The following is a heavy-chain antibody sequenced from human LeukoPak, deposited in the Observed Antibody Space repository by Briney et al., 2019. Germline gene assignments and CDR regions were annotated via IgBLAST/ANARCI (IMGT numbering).Heavy chain of an antibody. Sequence: SVKVSCKASGGTFSSYDISWVRQAPGQGLEWMGGIMPMFGKANYAQKFQGRVTTTADKATSTAYMELSSLRSEDTAVYYCARGRGTVTQPLGYWGQGTLVTVSS. J-gene: IGHJ4*02. CDR1: GGTFSSYD. CDR2: IMPMFGKA. V-gene: IGHV1-69*06. D-gene: IGHD4-17*01. CDR3: ARGRGTVTQPLGY.